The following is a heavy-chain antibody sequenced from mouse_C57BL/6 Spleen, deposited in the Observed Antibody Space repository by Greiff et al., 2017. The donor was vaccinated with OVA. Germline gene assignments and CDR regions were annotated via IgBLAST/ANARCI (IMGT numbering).Heavy chain of an antibody. CDR1: GYTFTDYE. V-gene: IGHV1-15*01. CDR2: IDPETGGT. CDR3: TGNFAWLAY. D-gene: IGHD2-1*01. J-gene: IGHJ3*01. Sequence: VQLQQSGAELVRPGASVTLSCKASGYTFTDYEMHWVKQTPVHGLEWIGAIDPETGGTAYNQKFKGKATLTADKSSSTAYMELRSLTSEDSAVYYCTGNFAWLAYWGKGTLVTVSA.